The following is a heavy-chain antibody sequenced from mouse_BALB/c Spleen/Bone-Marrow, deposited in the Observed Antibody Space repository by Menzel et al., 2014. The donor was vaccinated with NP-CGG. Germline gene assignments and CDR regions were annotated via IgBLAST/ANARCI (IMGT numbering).Heavy chain of an antibody. CDR2: ISYDGSN. D-gene: IGHD4-1*01. V-gene: IGHV3-6*02. J-gene: IGHJ1*01. CDR3: ARGGTGRVYFDV. Sequence: EVQLQQSGPGLVKPSQSLSLTCSVTGCSITSGYYWNWIRQFPGNKLEWMGYISYDGSNNYNPSLKNRISITRDTSKNQFFLKLNSVTTEDTATYYCARGGTGRVYFDVWGAGTTVTVSS. CDR1: GCSITSGYY.